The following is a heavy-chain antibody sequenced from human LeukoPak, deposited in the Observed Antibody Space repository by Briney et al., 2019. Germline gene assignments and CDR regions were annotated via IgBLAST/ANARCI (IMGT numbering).Heavy chain of an antibody. Sequence: SETLSLTCTVSGGSISSYYWSWIRQPPGKGLEWIGEINHSGRTNHNPSLKSRVTISVDTSKNQFSLKLSSVTAADTPVYYCARTTYRYYARYMDVWGKGTTVTISS. CDR1: GGSISSYY. CDR2: INHSGRT. D-gene: IGHD3-3*01. V-gene: IGHV4-34*01. CDR3: ARTTYRYYARYMDV. J-gene: IGHJ6*03.